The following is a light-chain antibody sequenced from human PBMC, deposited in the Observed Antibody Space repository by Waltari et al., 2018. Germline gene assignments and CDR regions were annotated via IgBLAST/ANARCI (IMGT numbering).Light chain of an antibody. J-gene: IGKJ4*01. CDR3: QQFANLPLT. CDR1: QDISKS. V-gene: IGKV1-33*01. Sequence: DIQMTQSPSSLSASVGDRVTITCQASQDISKSLNWYQQKPGKAPNLLIYDASNLQRGVPSGFSGSGSGTHFTFTINSLQPEDIATYYCQQFANLPLTFGGGTKVQIK. CDR2: DAS.